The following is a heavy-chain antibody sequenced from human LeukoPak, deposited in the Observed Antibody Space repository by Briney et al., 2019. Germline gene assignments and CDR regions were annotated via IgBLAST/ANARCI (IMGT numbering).Heavy chain of an antibody. V-gene: IGHV3-53*01. J-gene: IGHJ4*02. Sequence: GGSLRLSCAASGFTFSSYAMHWVRQAPGKGLEWVSVIYSGGSTYYADSVKGRFTISRDNSKNTLYLQMNSLRAEDTAVYYCARLSSSWFDYWGQGTLVTVSS. D-gene: IGHD6-13*01. CDR3: ARLSSSWFDY. CDR1: GFTFSSYA. CDR2: IYSGGST.